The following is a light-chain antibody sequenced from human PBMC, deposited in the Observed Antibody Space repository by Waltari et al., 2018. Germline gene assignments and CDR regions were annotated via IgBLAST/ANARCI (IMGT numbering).Light chain of an antibody. CDR1: QAISSW. CDR3: QQGSTIPIT. V-gene: IGKV1-12*01. CDR2: SAP. Sequence: DIQMTQSPSFVSASVGDRVTIPCRASQAISSWVGWYQQKPGKAPQLLIYSAPTLQTGVPSRFSGSGSGTEFTLTITGLQPEDFATYYCQQGSTIPITFGQGTRLEI. J-gene: IGKJ5*01.